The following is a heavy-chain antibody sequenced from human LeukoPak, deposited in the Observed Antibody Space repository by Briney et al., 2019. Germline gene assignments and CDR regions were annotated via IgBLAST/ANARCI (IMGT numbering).Heavy chain of an antibody. CDR2: VYYSGST. J-gene: IGHJ1*01. V-gene: IGHV4-59*12. CDR1: GGSISNYY. Sequence: SETLSLTCTVSGGSISNYYWSWIRQPPGKGLEWIGFVYYSGSTNYNPSLKSRVTISVDTSKNQFSLRLSSVTAADTAVYFCARYSLSREDFQDWGQGTLVTVSS. CDR3: ARYSLSREDFQD. D-gene: IGHD6-13*01.